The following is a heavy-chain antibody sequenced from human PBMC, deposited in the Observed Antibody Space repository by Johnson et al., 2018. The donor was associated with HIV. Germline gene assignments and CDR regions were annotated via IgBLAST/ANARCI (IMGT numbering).Heavy chain of an antibody. Sequence: VQLVESGGGLIQPGGSLRLSCAASGFTVSSNYMSWVRQAPGKGLEWLSVLYSDGRTFYADSVKGRFTISRDNAKNSLYLQMNSLRAEDTALYYCARDRAGNGVFPDAFDIWGQGTMVTVSS. CDR1: GFTVSSNY. CDR3: ARDRAGNGVFPDAFDI. CDR2: LYSDGRT. J-gene: IGHJ3*02. D-gene: IGHD2-8*01. V-gene: IGHV3-53*01.